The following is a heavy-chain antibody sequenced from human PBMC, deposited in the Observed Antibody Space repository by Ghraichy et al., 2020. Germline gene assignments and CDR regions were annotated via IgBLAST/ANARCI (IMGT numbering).Heavy chain of an antibody. V-gene: IGHV4-4*07. D-gene: IGHD1-7*01. CDR1: GGSISSYY. Sequence: SETLSLTCTVSGGSISSYYWSWIRQPAGKGLEWIGRIYTSGSTNYNPSLKSRVTMSVDTSKNQFSLKLSSVTAADTAVYYCAREVTGTTYYYYYYGMDVWGQGTTVTVSS. CDR2: IYTSGST. J-gene: IGHJ6*02. CDR3: AREVTGTTYYYYYYGMDV.